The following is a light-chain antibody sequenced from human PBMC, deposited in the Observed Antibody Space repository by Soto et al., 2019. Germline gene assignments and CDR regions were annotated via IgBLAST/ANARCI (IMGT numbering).Light chain of an antibody. CDR1: SSDVGAFNY. CDR2: GVT. V-gene: IGLV2-8*01. Sequence: QSALTQPPSASGSPGQSVTISCTGTSSDVGAFNYVSWYQQHPGKAPKLMIYGVTKRPSGVPDRFSGSKSGNTASLTVSGLQAEDEADYYCSSYAGSDTYVFGTGTKLTVL. J-gene: IGLJ1*01. CDR3: SSYAGSDTYV.